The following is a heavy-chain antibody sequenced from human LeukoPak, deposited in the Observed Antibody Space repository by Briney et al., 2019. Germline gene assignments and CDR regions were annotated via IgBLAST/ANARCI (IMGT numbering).Heavy chain of an antibody. CDR3: ARVGVATIVGGYYYYYYYMDV. V-gene: IGHV3-48*03. CDR1: GFTFSSYE. D-gene: IGHD5-12*01. Sequence: GGSLRLSCAASGFTFSSYEMNWVRQAPGKGLEWVSYISSSGSTIYYADSVKGRFTISRDNAKNSLYLQMNSLRAEDTAVYYCARVGVATIVGGYYYYYYYMDVWGKGTTVTISS. J-gene: IGHJ6*03. CDR2: ISSSGSTI.